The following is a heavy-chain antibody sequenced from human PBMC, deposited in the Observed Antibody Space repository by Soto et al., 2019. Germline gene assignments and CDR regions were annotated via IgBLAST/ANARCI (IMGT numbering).Heavy chain of an antibody. J-gene: IGHJ6*02. V-gene: IGHV1-69*13. CDR1: GGTFSSYA. D-gene: IGHD1-7*01. Sequence: SVKVSCKASGGTFSSYAISWVQQAPGQGLEWMGGIIPIFGTANYAQKFRGRVTITADESTSTAYMELSSLRSEDTAVYYCARAYPRRTITGTTGTSYYYYGMDVWGQGTTVTVSS. CDR3: ARAYPRRTITGTTGTSYYYYGMDV. CDR2: IIPIFGTA.